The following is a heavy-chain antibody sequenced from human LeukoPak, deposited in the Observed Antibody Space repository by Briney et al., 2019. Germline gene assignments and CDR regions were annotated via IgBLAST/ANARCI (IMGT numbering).Heavy chain of an antibody. D-gene: IGHD3-22*01. CDR1: GFTFSAYA. Sequence: PGGSLRLSCAASGFTFSAYAMYWVRQAPGKGLEWVAIISYDGSNKYYAESVKGRFTISRDNSKNTLYLQMNSLRAEGTAVYYCATHYYDSSGYYSPDYWGQGTLVTVSS. J-gene: IGHJ4*02. CDR3: ATHYYDSSGYYSPDY. V-gene: IGHV3-30-3*01. CDR2: ISYDGSNK.